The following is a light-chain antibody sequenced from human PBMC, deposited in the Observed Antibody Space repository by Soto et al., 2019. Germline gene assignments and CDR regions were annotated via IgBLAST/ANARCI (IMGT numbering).Light chain of an antibody. Sequence: QSVLTQPASVSGSPGQSITISCTGTSSDVGGYDYVSWYQQHPGKAHKLMIYDVTNRPSGVSNRFSGSKSGNTASLTIPRLQAEDEASYYCSSYTSSTSYVFGTGTKVTVL. CDR3: SSYTSSTSYV. J-gene: IGLJ1*01. CDR1: SSDVGGYDY. CDR2: DVT. V-gene: IGLV2-14*01.